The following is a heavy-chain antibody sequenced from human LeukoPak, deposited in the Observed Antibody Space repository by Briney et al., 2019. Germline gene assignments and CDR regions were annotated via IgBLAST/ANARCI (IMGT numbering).Heavy chain of an antibody. CDR3: ARHHYYGSGSYYLSVDFDY. D-gene: IGHD3-10*01. CDR1: GFTFSDYY. Sequence: GGSLRLSCAASGFTFSDYYMSWIRQAPGKGLEWVSYISSSGSTIYYADSVKGRFTISRDNAKNPLYLQMNSLRAEDTAVYYCARHHYYGSGSYYLSVDFDYWGQGTLVAVSS. V-gene: IGHV3-11*01. CDR2: ISSSGSTI. J-gene: IGHJ4*02.